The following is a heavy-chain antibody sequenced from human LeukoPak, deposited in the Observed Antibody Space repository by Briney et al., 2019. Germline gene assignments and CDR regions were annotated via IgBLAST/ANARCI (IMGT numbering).Heavy chain of an antibody. Sequence: GASVTVSCKASGYTFTSYDINWVRQATGQGLEWMGWMNPNSGNTGYAQKFQGRVTMTRNTSISTAYMELSSLRSEDTAVYYCARGLYYYDSSGYYYFDYWGQGTLVTVSS. CDR1: GYTFTSYD. J-gene: IGHJ4*02. D-gene: IGHD3-22*01. CDR3: ARGLYYYDSSGYYYFDY. V-gene: IGHV1-8*01. CDR2: MNPNSGNT.